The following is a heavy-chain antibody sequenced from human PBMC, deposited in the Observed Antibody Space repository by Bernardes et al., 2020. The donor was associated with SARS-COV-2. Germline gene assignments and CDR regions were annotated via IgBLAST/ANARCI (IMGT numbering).Heavy chain of an antibody. V-gene: IGHV1-46*03. D-gene: IGHD2-2*01. CDR1: GYTFTSYY. CDR3: ARGVGYCSSTSCYGSPHFDY. J-gene: IGHJ4*02. CDR2: INPSGGST. Sequence: ASVKVSCKASGYTFTSYYMHWVRQAPGQGLEWMGIINPSGGSTSYAQKFQGRVTMTRDTSTSTVYMELSSLRSEDTAVYYCARGVGYCSSTSCYGSPHFDYWGQGTLVTVSS.